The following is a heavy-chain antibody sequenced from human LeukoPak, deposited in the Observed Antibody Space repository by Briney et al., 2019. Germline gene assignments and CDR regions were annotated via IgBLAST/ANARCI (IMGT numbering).Heavy chain of an antibody. CDR2: ISAGGGST. CDR3: ARVGRGSSWYFRYYYYYMDV. J-gene: IGHJ6*03. D-gene: IGHD6-13*01. CDR1: GFTFSSYA. Sequence: PGGSLRLSCAASGFTFSSYAMSWVRQAPGKGLEWVSGISAGGGSTYYADSVKGRFTISRDNSKNTLYLQMNSLRAEDTAVYYCARVGRGSSWYFRYYYYYMDVWGKGTTVTVSS. V-gene: IGHV3-23*01.